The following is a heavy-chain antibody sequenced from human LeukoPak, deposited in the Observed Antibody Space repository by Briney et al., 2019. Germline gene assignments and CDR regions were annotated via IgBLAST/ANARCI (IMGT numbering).Heavy chain of an antibody. D-gene: IGHD6-13*01. CDR1: GFTVSSNY. V-gene: IGHV3-53*01. J-gene: IGHJ4*02. CDR3: AKLGIAAAAGTYDSDY. CDR2: IYSGGST. Sequence: PGGSLRLSCAASGFTVSSNYMSWVRQAPGKGLEWVSVIYSGGSTYYADSVKGRFTISRDNSKNTLYLQMNSLRAEDTAVYYCAKLGIAAAAGTYDSDYWGQGTLVTVSS.